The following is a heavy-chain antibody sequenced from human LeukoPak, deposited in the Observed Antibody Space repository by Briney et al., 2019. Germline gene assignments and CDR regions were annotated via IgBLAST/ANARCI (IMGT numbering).Heavy chain of an antibody. D-gene: IGHD6-13*01. CDR2: INPNSGGT. V-gene: IGHV1-2*06. Sequence: GASVKVSCKASGYTFTGYYLHWVRQAPGQGLEWMGRINPNSGGTNYAQKFQGRVTMTRDTSISTAYMELSRLRSDDTAVYYCASLAPTASGYSSSWYLRGDGYWGQGTLVTVSS. J-gene: IGHJ4*02. CDR1: GYTFTGYY. CDR3: ASLAPTASGYSSSWYLRGDGY.